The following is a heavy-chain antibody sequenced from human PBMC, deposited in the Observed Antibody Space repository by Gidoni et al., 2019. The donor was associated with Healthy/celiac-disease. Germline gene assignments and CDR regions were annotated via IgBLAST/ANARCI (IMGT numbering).Heavy chain of an antibody. CDR3: ARIYGDYGNYYYGMDV. CDR1: GFSLSTSGMC. Sequence: QVTLRESGPALVKPTQTLTLTCTFSGFSLSTSGMCVSWIRQPPGKALEWLALIDWDDDKYYSTSLKTRLTISKDTSKNQVVLTMTNMDPVDTATYYCARIYGDYGNYYYGMDVWGQGTTVTVSS. V-gene: IGHV2-70*01. CDR2: IDWDDDK. D-gene: IGHD4-17*01. J-gene: IGHJ6*02.